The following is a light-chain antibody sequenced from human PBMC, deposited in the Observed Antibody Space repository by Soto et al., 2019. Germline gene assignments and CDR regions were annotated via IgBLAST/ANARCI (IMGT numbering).Light chain of an antibody. Sequence: DIQMTQSPSSLSASVGDRVTITCRASQTISSYLNWYQQKPGKAPKLLIYAASSLQSGVPSRFSGSGSGTAFTLTISSLQPEDFATYYCQQSYITPTFGQGTKLEIK. J-gene: IGKJ2*01. CDR2: AAS. V-gene: IGKV1-39*01. CDR1: QTISSY. CDR3: QQSYITPT.